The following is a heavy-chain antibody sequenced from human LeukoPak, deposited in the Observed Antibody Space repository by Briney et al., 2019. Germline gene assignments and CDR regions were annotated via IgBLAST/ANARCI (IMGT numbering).Heavy chain of an antibody. Sequence: GGSLRLSCAASGFTFSSYWMTWVRQAPGKGLEWVANIKLDGSEKYYVDSVKGRFTISRDNAKNSLYLQMNSLRAEDTAVYYCARDGDGDYDSGYYGMDVWGQGTTVTVSS. CDR2: IKLDGSEK. CDR1: GFTFSSYW. CDR3: ARDGDGDYDSGYYGMDV. V-gene: IGHV3-7*01. J-gene: IGHJ6*02. D-gene: IGHD4-17*01.